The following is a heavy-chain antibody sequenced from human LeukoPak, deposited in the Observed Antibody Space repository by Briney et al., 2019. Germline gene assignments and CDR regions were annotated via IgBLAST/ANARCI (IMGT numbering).Heavy chain of an antibody. CDR2: LYTSGST. D-gene: IGHD2-8*01. Sequence: SETLSLTCTVSGGSSSSYSWSWIRQPAGKGLEWIGRLYTSGSTNYNPSLKSRITMSVDTSKNQFSLKLSSVTAADTAVYYCAREPPNGPRNYYYYYYMDVWGKGTTVTVSS. V-gene: IGHV4-4*07. J-gene: IGHJ6*03. CDR3: AREPPNGPRNYYYYYYMDV. CDR1: GGSSSSYS.